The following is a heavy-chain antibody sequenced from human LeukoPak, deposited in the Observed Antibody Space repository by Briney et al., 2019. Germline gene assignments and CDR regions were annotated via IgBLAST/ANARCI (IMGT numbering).Heavy chain of an antibody. Sequence: SETLSLTCSASGGSISSYYWSWIRQPPGKGLDWIGYIYYSGSTNYNPSLKSRVTISVDTSKNQFSLKLSSVTAADTAVYYCARVRFLEWLLSDFDYWGQGTLVTVSS. V-gene: IGHV4-59*08. J-gene: IGHJ4*02. CDR1: GGSISSYY. CDR3: ARVRFLEWLLSDFDY. D-gene: IGHD3-3*01. CDR2: IYYSGST.